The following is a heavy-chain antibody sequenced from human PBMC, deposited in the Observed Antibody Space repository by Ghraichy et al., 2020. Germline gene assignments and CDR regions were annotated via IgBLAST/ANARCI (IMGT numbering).Heavy chain of an antibody. CDR3: ATGDSNYTSFGYYYYGMDV. D-gene: IGHD4-11*01. V-gene: IGHV1-24*01. CDR2: FDPEDGET. J-gene: IGHJ6*02. CDR1: GYTLTELS. Sequence: ASVKVSCKVSGYTLTELSMHWVRQAPGKGLEWMGGFDPEDGETIYAQKFQGRVTMTEDTSTDTAYMELSSLRSEDTAVYYCATGDSNYTSFGYYYYGMDVWGQGTTVTVSS.